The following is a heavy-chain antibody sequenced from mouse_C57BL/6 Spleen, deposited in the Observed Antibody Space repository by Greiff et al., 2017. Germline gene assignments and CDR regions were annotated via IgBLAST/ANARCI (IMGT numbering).Heavy chain of an antibody. CDR3: ARGALITTVVATSFDV. J-gene: IGHJ1*03. Sequence: EVQLQQSGPDLVKPGASVKISCKASGYTFTDYYMHWVHQTHGKSLEWIGYINPNNGGISYNHTFKGKATLTVDKSSSTPYMELRSLTSEGSAVYYCARGALITTVVATSFDVWGTGTTVTVSS. CDR2: INPNNGGI. V-gene: IGHV1-26*01. CDR1: GYTFTDYY. D-gene: IGHD1-1*01.